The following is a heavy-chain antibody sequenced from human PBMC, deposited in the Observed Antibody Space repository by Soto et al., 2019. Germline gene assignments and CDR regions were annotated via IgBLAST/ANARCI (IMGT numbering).Heavy chain of an antibody. D-gene: IGHD6-19*01. J-gene: IGHJ4*02. CDR3: ARVADSSWWYPKYYFDY. CDR2: IYHSGST. V-gene: IGHV4-4*02. Sequence: QVQLQESGPGLVKPSGTLSLTCAVSGGSISSSNWWSWVRQPPGKGLEWIGEIYHSGSTNYNPSLKSRVTISVDKSKNQFSLKLSSVTAADTAVYYCARVADSSWWYPKYYFDYWGQGTLVTVSS. CDR1: GGSISSSNW.